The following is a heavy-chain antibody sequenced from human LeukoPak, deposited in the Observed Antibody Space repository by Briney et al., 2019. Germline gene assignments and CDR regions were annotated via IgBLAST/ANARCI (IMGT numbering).Heavy chain of an antibody. CDR3: ARGGSGSYHYYFDY. V-gene: IGHV3-30*02. J-gene: IGHJ4*02. CDR2: IWYDGSNK. Sequence: GGSLRLSCAASGFTFSKYGMNWVRQAPGKGLEWVAIIWYDGSNKYFAESVMGRFTISRDNSQNTLYLQLSSLRPDDTAVYYCARGGSGSYHYYFDYWGQGTLLTVSS. D-gene: IGHD1-26*01. CDR1: GFTFSKYG.